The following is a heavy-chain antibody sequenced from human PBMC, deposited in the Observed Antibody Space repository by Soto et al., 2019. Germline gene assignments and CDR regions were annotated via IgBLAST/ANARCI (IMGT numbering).Heavy chain of an antibody. CDR1: GYTFSDYY. CDR2: INPNSGGT. D-gene: IGHD3-22*01. Sequence: GASVKVSCKASGYTFSDYYMHWVRQAPGQGPEWMGWINPNSGGTNSAQKFQDWVTMTRDTSIRTAYMELSRLKSDDTAVYYCARGIRTRGRGAGNHVYYDNGMDVWG. J-gene: IGHJ6*02. V-gene: IGHV1-2*04. CDR3: ARGIRTRGRGAGNHVYYDNGMDV.